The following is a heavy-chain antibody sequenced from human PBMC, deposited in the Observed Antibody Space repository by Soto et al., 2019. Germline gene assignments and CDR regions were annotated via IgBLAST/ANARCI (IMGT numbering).Heavy chain of an antibody. Sequence: QVQLVQSGAEVKKPGSSVKVSCKASGGTFSSYTISWVRQAPGQGLEWMGRIIPILGIANYPQKFQGRVTXXAXKFXSTAYMELSSLRSEDTAVYYCARVAVDTAMVSFDYWGQGTLVTVSS. CDR1: GGTFSSYT. D-gene: IGHD5-18*01. J-gene: IGHJ4*02. V-gene: IGHV1-69*02. CDR2: IIPILGIA. CDR3: ARVAVDTAMVSFDY.